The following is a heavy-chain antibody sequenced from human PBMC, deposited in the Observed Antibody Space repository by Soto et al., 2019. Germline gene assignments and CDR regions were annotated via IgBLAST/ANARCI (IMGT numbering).Heavy chain of an antibody. Sequence: SETLSLTCAVSGGSISSGGYSWSWIRQPPGKGLEWIGYIYHSVSTYYNPSLKSRVTISVDRSKNQFSLKLSSLTAADTAVYYCVRVPGDFWSGYYSWFDPWGQGTLVTVSS. CDR1: GGSISSGGYS. CDR3: VRVPGDFWSGYYSWFDP. V-gene: IGHV4-30-2*01. CDR2: IYHSVST. D-gene: IGHD3-3*01. J-gene: IGHJ5*02.